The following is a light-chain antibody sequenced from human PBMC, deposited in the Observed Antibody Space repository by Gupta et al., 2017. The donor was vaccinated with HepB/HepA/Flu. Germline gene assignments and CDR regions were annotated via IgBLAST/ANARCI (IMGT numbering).Light chain of an antibody. CDR3: MQALQGIT. Sequence: DIVMTQSPLSLPVTPGEPASISCRSSQSLLHSNGNTYLDWYLQKPGQSPQLLIYLGSNRASGVPDRFSGSGSGTDFTRKISRVEAEDVGVYYCMQALQGITFGGGTKVEIK. CDR1: QSLLHSNGNTY. V-gene: IGKV2-28*01. J-gene: IGKJ4*01. CDR2: LGS.